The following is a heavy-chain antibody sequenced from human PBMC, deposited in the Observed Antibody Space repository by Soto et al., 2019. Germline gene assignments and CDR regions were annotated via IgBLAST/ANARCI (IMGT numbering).Heavy chain of an antibody. V-gene: IGHV3-23*01. CDR2: ITGSGDIT. CDR3: AKGSSGSRYSYMDV. Sequence: EVQLLESGGTLVQPGGSLRLSCAASGFPFSSYAMNWVRQAPGKGLEWVSVITGSGDITHYADSVKGRFTISRDNSKNTLYLQMSSLRAEDTAVYYCAKGSSGSRYSYMDVWGKGTTVTVSS. CDR1: GFPFSSYA. J-gene: IGHJ6*03. D-gene: IGHD2-15*01.